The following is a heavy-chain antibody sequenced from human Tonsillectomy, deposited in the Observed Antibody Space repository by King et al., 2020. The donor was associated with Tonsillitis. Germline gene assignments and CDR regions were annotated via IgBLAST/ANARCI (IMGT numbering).Heavy chain of an antibody. CDR3: AHRQTSSGSYYDPGYFDY. J-gene: IGHJ4*02. CDR2: IYWTDDQ. D-gene: IGHD1-26*01. V-gene: IGHV2-5*01. Sequence: ITLKESGPTLVKPTQTLTLTCTFSGFSLTTSGEGVGWSRQPPVKALEWLALIYWTDDQRCSPFLKGRLTITKDTSKHQVVLTMTNMDPVDTATYYCAHRQTSSGSYYDPGYFDYWGQGTLVTVSS. CDR1: GFSLTTSGEG.